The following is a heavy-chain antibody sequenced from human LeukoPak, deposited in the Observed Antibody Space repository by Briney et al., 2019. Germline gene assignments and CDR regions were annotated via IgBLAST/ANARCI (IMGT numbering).Heavy chain of an antibody. CDR1: GYTFTSYD. Sequence: GSVKVSCKASGYTFTSYDINWVRQATGQGLEWMGWMNPNSGNTGYAQKFQGRVTMTRNTSISTAYMELSSLRSEDTAVYYCARRRRDAGQWLPFYHWGQGTLVTVSS. CDR2: MNPNSGNT. V-gene: IGHV1-8*01. CDR3: ARRRRDAGQWLPFYH. D-gene: IGHD6-19*01. J-gene: IGHJ4*02.